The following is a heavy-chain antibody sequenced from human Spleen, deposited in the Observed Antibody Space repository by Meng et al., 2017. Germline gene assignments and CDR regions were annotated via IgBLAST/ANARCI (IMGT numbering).Heavy chain of an antibody. J-gene: IGHJ6*02. D-gene: IGHD1-1*01. V-gene: IGHV1-18*01. Sequence: ASVKVSCKASGYTFTSYGISWVRQAPGQGLEWMGWISAYNGNTNYAQKLQGRVTMTTDTSTSTAYMELRSLRSEDTAVYYCARDTTGTTGYYYYGMDVWGQGTTVTVSS. CDR1: GYTFTSYG. CDR3: ARDTTGTTGYYYYGMDV. CDR2: ISAYNGNT.